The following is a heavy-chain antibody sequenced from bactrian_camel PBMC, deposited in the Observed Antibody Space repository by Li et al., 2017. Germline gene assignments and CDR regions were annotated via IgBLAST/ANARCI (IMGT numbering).Heavy chain of an antibody. D-gene: IGHD6*01. CDR3: AEGRGSRGEHCYSLNY. CDR2: IQIEVDGRRT. V-gene: IGHV3S1*01. Sequence: LVESGGGSVQAGGSLTLSCLASGFTFSRYWLYWVRQAPGKGLEWVSTIQIEVDGRRTLYADSVKGRFTISRDNAKNTVYLQMNNLQPEDTATYYCAEGRGSRGEHCYSLNYWGQGTQVTVS. J-gene: IGHJ4*01. CDR1: GFTFSRYW.